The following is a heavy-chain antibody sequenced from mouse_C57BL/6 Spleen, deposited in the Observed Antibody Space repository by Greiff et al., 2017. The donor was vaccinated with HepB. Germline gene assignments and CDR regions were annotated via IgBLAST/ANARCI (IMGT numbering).Heavy chain of an antibody. CDR1: GFTFSDYG. CDR2: ISSGSSTI. V-gene: IGHV5-17*01. D-gene: IGHD1-1*01. Sequence: VQRVESGGGLVKPGGSLKLSCAASGFTFSDYGMHWVRQAPEKGLEWVAYISSGSSTIYYADTVKGRFTISRDNAKNTLFLQMTSLRSEDTAMYYCARSFNYGSSYYAMDYWGQGTSVTVSS. CDR3: ARSFNYGSSYYAMDY. J-gene: IGHJ4*01.